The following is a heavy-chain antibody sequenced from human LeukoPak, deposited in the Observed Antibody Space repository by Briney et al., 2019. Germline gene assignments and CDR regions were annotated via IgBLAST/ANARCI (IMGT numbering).Heavy chain of an antibody. CDR1: GFTFSSYW. J-gene: IGHJ6*02. D-gene: IGHD6-13*01. CDR2: INSDGSST. CDR3: ARDRAAAGNYYYYYGMDV. Sequence: GGSLRLSCAASGFTFSSYWMHWVRQAPGKGLVWVSRINSDGSSTSYADSVKGRFTISRDNAKNTLYLQMNSLRAEDTAVYYCARDRAAAGNYYYYYGMDVWAKGPRSPSP. V-gene: IGHV3-74*01.